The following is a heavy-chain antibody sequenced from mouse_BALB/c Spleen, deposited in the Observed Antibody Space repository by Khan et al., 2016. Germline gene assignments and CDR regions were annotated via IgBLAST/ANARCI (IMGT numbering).Heavy chain of an antibody. CDR3: ARDGWGYYAMVY. J-gene: IGHJ4*01. V-gene: IGHV2-6-7*01. CDR1: GFSIIAYG. CDR2: IWGDGST. Sequence: QVQLKESGPGLVAPSQSLSITCTVSGFSIIAYGVNWVRQPPGKGLEWLGMIWGDGSTDYISALKSRLNITKDNSKSHVFLNMNSLQTDDTAEYYCARDGWGYYAMVYWGQGTSVTVSA. D-gene: IGHD1-1*02.